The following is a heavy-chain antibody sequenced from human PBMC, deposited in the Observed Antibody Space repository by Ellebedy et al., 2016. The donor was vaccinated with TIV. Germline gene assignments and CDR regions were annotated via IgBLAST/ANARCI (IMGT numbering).Heavy chain of an antibody. V-gene: IGHV4-59*02. J-gene: IGHJ3*02. CDR2: IYYSGIT. Sequence: SETLSLXCSVSGDSVSRYYWSWIRQPAGKGLEWIGYIYYSGITDYNPSLKSRVTMSVDTSKNQISLKLNSVTAADTAVYYCARNSPREYALEIWGQGTLVTVSS. CDR3: ARNSPREYALEI. CDR1: GDSVSRYY.